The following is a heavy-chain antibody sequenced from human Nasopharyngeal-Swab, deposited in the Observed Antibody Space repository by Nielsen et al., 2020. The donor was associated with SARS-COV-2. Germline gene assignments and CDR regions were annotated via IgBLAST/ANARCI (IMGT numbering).Heavy chain of an antibody. V-gene: IGHV3-43*01. J-gene: IGHJ4*02. Sequence: GGSLSLSCVASGFTFDDYGLHWVRQVPGKGLEWVSLISWDGVNTYYADSVKGRFTISRDNSRNSLFLQMNSLKTEDTALYYCAKGVHYMSYFHTPPSDHWGQGTPVTVSS. CDR2: ISWDGVNT. D-gene: IGHD3-10*01. CDR1: GFTFDDYG. CDR3: AKGVHYMSYFHTPPSDH.